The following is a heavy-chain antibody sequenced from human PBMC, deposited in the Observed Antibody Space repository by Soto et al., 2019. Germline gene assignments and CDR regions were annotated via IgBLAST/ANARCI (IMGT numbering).Heavy chain of an antibody. V-gene: IGHV1-46*01. CDR1: GGTFSRYA. J-gene: IGHJ6*02. D-gene: IGHD2-15*01. Sequence: GASVKVSCKTSGGTFSRYAISWVRQAPGQGLEWMGIINPSSGRTSYAQNFQGRVTMTSDTSTSIVYMEMSSLKSEDTAVYYCARDHNFGFILYAMDVWGQGTTVTVSS. CDR3: ARDHNFGFILYAMDV. CDR2: INPSSGRT.